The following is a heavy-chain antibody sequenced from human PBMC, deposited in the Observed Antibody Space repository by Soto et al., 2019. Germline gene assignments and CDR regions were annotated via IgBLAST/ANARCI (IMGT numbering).Heavy chain of an antibody. CDR2: TLYDGSHE. Sequence: GGSLRLSCAASGFTFNIYAMHWVRQAPGKRLEWVAVTLYDGSHEHYADSVKGRFTISRDNSKSTMSLQMSGLRGDDTAVYYCAKEGGRARGYNYGNTYFDYWGQGXRVTVYS. J-gene: IGHJ4*02. CDR3: AKEGGRARGYNYGNTYFDY. V-gene: IGHV3-30*18. D-gene: IGHD5-12*01. CDR1: GFTFNIYA.